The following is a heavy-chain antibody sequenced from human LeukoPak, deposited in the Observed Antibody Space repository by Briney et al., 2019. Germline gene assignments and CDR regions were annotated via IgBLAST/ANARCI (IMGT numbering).Heavy chain of an antibody. CDR3: AKARRVLCMDV. CDR1: RFTFSSYS. CDR2: ISSSSSYK. Sequence: GGSLRLSCAASRFTFSSYSMSWVRQAPGKGLEWVSSISSSSSYKYYADSVKGRFSISRDNAKNSLYLQMNSLRAEDTAVYYCAKARRVLCMDVWGKGTTVTVSS. J-gene: IGHJ6*03. V-gene: IGHV3-21*04. D-gene: IGHD2-8*01.